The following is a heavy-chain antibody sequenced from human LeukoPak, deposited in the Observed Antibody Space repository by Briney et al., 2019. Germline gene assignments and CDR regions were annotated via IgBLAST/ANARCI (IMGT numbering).Heavy chain of an antibody. Sequence: PGGSLRLSCAASGFTFSSYAMHWVRQAPGKGLEYVSAISSNGGSTYYANSVKGRFTISRDNSKNTLYLQMGSPRAEDMAVYYCAREEIVLGYFQHWGQGTLVTVSS. CDR2: ISSNGGST. CDR3: AREEIVLGYFQH. V-gene: IGHV3-64*01. J-gene: IGHJ1*01. CDR1: GFTFSSYA. D-gene: IGHD2/OR15-2a*01.